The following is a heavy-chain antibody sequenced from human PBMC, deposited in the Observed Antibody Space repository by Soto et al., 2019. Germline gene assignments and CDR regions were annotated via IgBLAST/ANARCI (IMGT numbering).Heavy chain of an antibody. CDR2: IYYTGST. Sequence: SETLSLTCTVSGASISSGSYFWSWLRQHPGKGLEWIGYIYYTGSTRYHPSLKSRVTMSADTSANKFSLELNSLTAADTAVYYCARGGYCNSNSCLFDYWGQGSLGTVSS. D-gene: IGHD2-15*01. J-gene: IGHJ4*02. CDR1: GASISSGSYF. V-gene: IGHV4-31*03. CDR3: ARGGYCNSNSCLFDY.